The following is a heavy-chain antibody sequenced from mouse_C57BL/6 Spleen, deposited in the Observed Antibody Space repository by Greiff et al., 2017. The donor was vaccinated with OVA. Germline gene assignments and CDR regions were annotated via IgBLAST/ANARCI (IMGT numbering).Heavy chain of an antibody. J-gene: IGHJ3*01. Sequence: EVHLVESGGGLVKPGGSLKLSCAASGFTFSSYAMSWVRQTPEKRLEWVATISDGGSYTYYPDNVKGRFTISRDNAKNNLYLQMSHLKSEDTAMYYCARDYGNYWFAYWGQGTLVTVSA. CDR2: ISDGGSYT. CDR1: GFTFSSYA. V-gene: IGHV5-4*01. CDR3: ARDYGNYWFAY. D-gene: IGHD2-1*01.